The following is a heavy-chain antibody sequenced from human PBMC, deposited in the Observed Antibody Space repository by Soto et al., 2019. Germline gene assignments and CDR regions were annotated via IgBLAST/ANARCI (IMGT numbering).Heavy chain of an antibody. Sequence: SETLSLTCTVSGGSISSGGYYWSWIRQHPGKGLEWIGYIYYSGSTYYNPSLKSRVTISVDTSKNQFSLKLSSVTAADTAVDYCAREWVVATIPDAFDIWGQGTMVTVSS. V-gene: IGHV4-31*03. CDR1: GGSISSGGYY. D-gene: IGHD5-12*01. J-gene: IGHJ3*02. CDR2: IYYSGST. CDR3: AREWVVATIPDAFDI.